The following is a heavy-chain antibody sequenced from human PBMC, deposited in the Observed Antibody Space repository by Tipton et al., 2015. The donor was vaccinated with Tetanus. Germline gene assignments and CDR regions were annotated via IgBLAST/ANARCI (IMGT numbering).Heavy chain of an antibody. J-gene: IGHJ4*02. CDR2: ISYDGSNK. CDR3: AKGRATVTTEGGDY. V-gene: IGHV3-30*18. D-gene: IGHD4-17*01. Sequence: SLRLSCAASGFTFSSYGMHWVRQAPGKGLEWVAVISYDGSNKYYADSVKGRFTISRDNSKNTLYLQMNSLRAEDTAVYYCAKGRATVTTEGGDYWGQGTLVTVSS. CDR1: GFTFSSYG.